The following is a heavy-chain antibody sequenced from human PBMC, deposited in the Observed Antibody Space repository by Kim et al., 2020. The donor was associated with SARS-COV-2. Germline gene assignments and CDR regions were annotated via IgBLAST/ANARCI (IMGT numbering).Heavy chain of an antibody. Sequence: GGSLRLSCAASGFTFDTYDMYWARQVPGKGLEWVSSISSDSIYTFYADSVKGRSTISRDNAQSSLYLHLSSLRADDTAVYYCARILRCSPASRCYYSDYWGQGSLVTVSS. CDR2: ISSDSIYT. CDR1: GFTFDTYD. D-gene: IGHD2-2*01. V-gene: IGHV3-21*01. CDR3: ARILRCSPASRCYYSDY. J-gene: IGHJ4*02.